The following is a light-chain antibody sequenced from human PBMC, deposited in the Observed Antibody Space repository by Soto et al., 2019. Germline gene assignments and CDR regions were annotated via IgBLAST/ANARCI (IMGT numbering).Light chain of an antibody. CDR2: RTS. Sequence: EIVMMQSPAILSVSPGERATLSCRTSQSVSGDLAWYQQKPGQAPRLLMYRTSIRATGVPARFSGSGSGTDFTLTISSLQSEDFAVYYCQQYDRWPPWTFGQGIKVEIK. CDR1: QSVSGD. V-gene: IGKV3-15*01. CDR3: QQYDRWPPWT. J-gene: IGKJ1*01.